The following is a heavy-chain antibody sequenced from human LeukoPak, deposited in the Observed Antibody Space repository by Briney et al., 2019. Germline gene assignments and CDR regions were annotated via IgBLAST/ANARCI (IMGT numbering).Heavy chain of an antibody. CDR1: GFTFSSYA. V-gene: IGHV3-23*01. D-gene: IGHD1-1*01. CDR3: VKGSTTSRPYYFDH. J-gene: IGHJ4*02. CDR2: ITDSGGDT. Sequence: GGSLGLSCAASGFTFSSYAMSWVRQTPEKGLEWVAAITDSGGDTFHADSVKGRFAISRANSRDTLYLQMNSLRVEDTAVYYCVKGSTTSRPYYFDHWGQGALVTVSS.